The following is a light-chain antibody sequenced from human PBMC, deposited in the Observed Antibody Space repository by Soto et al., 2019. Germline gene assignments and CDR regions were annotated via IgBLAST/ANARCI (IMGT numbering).Light chain of an antibody. CDR2: RNN. CDR1: SSKIGRNY. J-gene: IGLJ1*01. CDR3: AAWDDGLNGYV. V-gene: IGLV1-47*01. Sequence: QSVLTQPPSASGTPGQRVSISCSGSSSKIGRNYVYWYQQLPGTAPKLLIYRNNQRPSGVPDRFSGSRSGTSASLAISGLRSEDEADYYCAAWDDGLNGYVFGTGTKVTVL.